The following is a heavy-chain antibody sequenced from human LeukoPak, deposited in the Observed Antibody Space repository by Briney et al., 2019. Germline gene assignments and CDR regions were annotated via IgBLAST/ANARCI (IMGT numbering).Heavy chain of an antibody. CDR1: GFTFDYYD. J-gene: IGHJ4*02. V-gene: IGHV3-9*01. CDR3: AKDISPTGTFYYFDY. D-gene: IGHD1/OR15-1a*01. Sequence: GGSLRLSCAASGFTFDYYDMHWVRQARGEGVEGVSGMSWNSESIGYADSVGRRFTISRDNAKNSLYLQRNSLRAENTAFYYCAKDISPTGTFYYFDYWGREPWSPSPQ. CDR2: MSWNSESI.